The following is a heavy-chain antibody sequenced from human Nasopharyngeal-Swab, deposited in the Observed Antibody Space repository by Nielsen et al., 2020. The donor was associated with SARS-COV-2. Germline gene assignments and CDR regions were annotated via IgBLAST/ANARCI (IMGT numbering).Heavy chain of an antibody. J-gene: IGHJ6*03. V-gene: IGHV3-43*02. Sequence: GESLKISCAASGFNFNQYGMHWVRQGPGKGLEWVSFLSGDGTSALYGDSVKGRFTTSRDNSKDYVYLQMHSLRTEDTAFYYCVKGMAVYMHVRGKGTTVTVSS. D-gene: IGHD2-8*01. CDR1: GFNFNQYG. CDR2: LSGDGTSA. CDR3: VKGMAVYMHV.